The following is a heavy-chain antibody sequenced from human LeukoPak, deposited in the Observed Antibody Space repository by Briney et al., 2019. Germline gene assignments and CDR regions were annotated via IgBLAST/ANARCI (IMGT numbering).Heavy chain of an antibody. CDR2: VYYSGST. D-gene: IGHD1/OR15-1a*01. J-gene: IGHJ4*02. CDR3: ARSIIGTRSKFDY. Sequence: SETLSLTCTVSGGSISSYYWSWIRQPPGKGLEWIRYVYYSGSTNYNPSLKSRVTISVDTSKNHFSLKLSSVTAADTAVYSCARSIIGTRSKFDYWGQGTLVTVSS. CDR1: GGSISSYY. V-gene: IGHV4-59*08.